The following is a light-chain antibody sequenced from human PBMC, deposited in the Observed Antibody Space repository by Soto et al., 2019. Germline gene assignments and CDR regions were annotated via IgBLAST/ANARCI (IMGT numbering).Light chain of an antibody. J-gene: IGKJ1*01. V-gene: IGKV1-5*01. CDR2: DAS. CDR3: QQYNSNPPWT. Sequence: DIQMTQSPSTLSTSVGNGVTIACRASQSISHFLAWYQQKPGKAPKLLIYDASSLEGGVPSRFSGSGSGTEFTLTISSLQPDDFATYYCQQYNSNPPWTFGQGTKVEIK. CDR1: QSISHF.